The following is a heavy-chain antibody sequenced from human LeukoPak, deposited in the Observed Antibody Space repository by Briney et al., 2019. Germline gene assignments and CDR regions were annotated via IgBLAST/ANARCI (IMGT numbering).Heavy chain of an antibody. D-gene: IGHD6-13*01. J-gene: IGHJ3*02. CDR2: IGTAGDT. Sequence: PGGSLRLSCAASGFTFSSYDMRWVRQATGKGLEWVSAIGTAGDTYYPGSVKGRFNISRENAKNSLYLQMNSLRAGDTAVYYCARGSSSWYPDAFDIWGQGTMVTVSS. CDR1: GFTFSSYD. V-gene: IGHV3-13*01. CDR3: ARGSSSWYPDAFDI.